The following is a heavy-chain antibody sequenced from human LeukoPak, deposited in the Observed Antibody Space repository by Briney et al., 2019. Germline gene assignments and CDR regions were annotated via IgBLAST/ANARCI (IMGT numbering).Heavy chain of an antibody. CDR1: GGSISSYY. D-gene: IGHD5-18*01. CDR2: IYYSGST. V-gene: IGHV4-59*01. CDR3: ARVSYGPLDEGAFDI. Sequence: SETLSLTCTVSGGSISSYYWRWIRQPPGKGLEWIGYIYYSGSTNYNPSLKIRVTIYVDKCKNQFSLTVSSGTAADTAVYYCARVSYGPLDEGAFDIWGQGTMVTVSS. J-gene: IGHJ3*02.